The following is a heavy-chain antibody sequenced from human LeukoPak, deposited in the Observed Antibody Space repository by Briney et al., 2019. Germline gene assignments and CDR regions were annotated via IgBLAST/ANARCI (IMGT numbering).Heavy chain of an antibody. Sequence: GGSLRLSCAASGFTFNSYAMNWVRQAPGKGLEWVSAISGSGGSTYYADSVKGRFTISRDNSKNTLYLQMNSLRAEDTAVYYCAKVAPYYDFWSGFRAWGQGTLVTVSS. V-gene: IGHV3-23*01. CDR1: GFTFNSYA. D-gene: IGHD3-3*01. CDR2: ISGSGGST. J-gene: IGHJ5*02. CDR3: AKVAPYYDFWSGFRA.